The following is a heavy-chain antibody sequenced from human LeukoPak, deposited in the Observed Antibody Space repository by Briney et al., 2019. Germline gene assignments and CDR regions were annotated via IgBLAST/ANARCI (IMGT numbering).Heavy chain of an antibody. CDR1: GFTFSSYW. V-gene: IGHV3-48*01. Sequence: GGSLRLSCAASGFTFSSYWMNWVRQAPGKGLEWVSYISSSSSTIYYADSVKGRFTISRDNAKNSLYLQMNSLRAEDTAVYYCARDYYYDSSGFGFDAFDIWGQGTMVTVSS. J-gene: IGHJ3*02. CDR2: ISSSSSTI. D-gene: IGHD3-22*01. CDR3: ARDYYYDSSGFGFDAFDI.